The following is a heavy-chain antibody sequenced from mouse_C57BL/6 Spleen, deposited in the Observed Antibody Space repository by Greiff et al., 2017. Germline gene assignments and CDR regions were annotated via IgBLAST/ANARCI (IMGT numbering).Heavy chain of an antibody. J-gene: IGHJ4*01. Sequence: VQLQQSGAELARPGASVKLSCKASGYTFTSYGISWVKQRTGQGLEWIGEIYPRSGNTYYNEKFKGKATLTADKSSSTAYMELRSLTSEDSAVYFCARGDGYDGGYYARDYWGQGTSVTVSS. CDR2: IYPRSGNT. CDR1: GYTFTSYG. CDR3: ARGDGYDGGYYARDY. D-gene: IGHD2-2*01. V-gene: IGHV1-81*01.